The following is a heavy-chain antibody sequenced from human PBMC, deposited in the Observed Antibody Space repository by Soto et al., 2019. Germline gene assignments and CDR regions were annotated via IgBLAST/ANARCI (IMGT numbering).Heavy chain of an antibody. CDR2: VYYSGTT. CDR3: ARDMYLRTSAWGMDV. CDR1: GGSVSSGTYY. Sequence: QVQLQESGPGLVKPSETLSLTCSVSGGSVSSGTYYWNWIRQSPGKGLEWIGYVYYSGTTNYNPSLKSRVTISMDTSYNQLSLRLRSVTAADTAVYYCARDMYLRTSAWGMDVWGQGTTVTVSS. D-gene: IGHD2-8*01. J-gene: IGHJ6*02. V-gene: IGHV4-61*01.